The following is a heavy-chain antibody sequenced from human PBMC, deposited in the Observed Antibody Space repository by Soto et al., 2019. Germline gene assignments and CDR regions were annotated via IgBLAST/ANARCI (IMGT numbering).Heavy chain of an antibody. J-gene: IGHJ6*02. CDR2: ISSSSSYI. V-gene: IGHV3-21*01. Sequence: PGGSLRLSCAASGFTFSSYSMNWVRQAPGKGLEWVSSISSSSSYIYYADSVKGRFTISRDNAKDSLYLQMNSLRAEDTAVYYCARGRSRLGMDVWGQGTTVTVSS. CDR1: GFTFSSYS. D-gene: IGHD6-25*01. CDR3: ARGRSRLGMDV.